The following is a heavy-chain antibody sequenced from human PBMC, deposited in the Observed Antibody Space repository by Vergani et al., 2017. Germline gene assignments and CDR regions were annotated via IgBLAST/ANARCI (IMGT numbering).Heavy chain of an antibody. D-gene: IGHD1-26*01. Sequence: EVQLVESGGGLVKRGGSLRLSCGASGFTFSSYAMTWVRLAPGKGLQWVSAISGSGGNTFYTDSVKGRFTISRDNAKNSLYLQMNSLRAEDTAVYYCARDRVSWDDAFDIWGQGTMVTVSS. J-gene: IGHJ3*02. CDR2: ISGSGGNT. CDR3: ARDRVSWDDAFDI. CDR1: GFTFSSYA. V-gene: IGHV3-21*01.